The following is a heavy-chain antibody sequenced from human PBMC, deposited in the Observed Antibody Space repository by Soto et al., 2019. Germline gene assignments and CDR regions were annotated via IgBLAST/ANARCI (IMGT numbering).Heavy chain of an antibody. CDR2: IYYSGST. J-gene: IGHJ4*02. CDR3: ARGDDYVWGSYRFDY. CDR1: GGSISSSSYY. Sequence: SETLSLTCTVSGGSISSSSYYWGWIRQPPGKGLEWIGSIYYSGSTYYNPSLKSRVTISVDTSKNQFSLKLSSVTAADTAVYYCARGDDYVWGSYRFDYWGQGALVTVSS. D-gene: IGHD3-16*02. V-gene: IGHV4-39*01.